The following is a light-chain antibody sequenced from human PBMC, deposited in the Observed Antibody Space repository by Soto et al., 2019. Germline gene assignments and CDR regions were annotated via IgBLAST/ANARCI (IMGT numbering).Light chain of an antibody. J-gene: IGKJ4*01. CDR2: DAS. CDR3: QQRSNCPLT. V-gene: IGKV3-11*01. CDR1: QSVSSY. Sequence: EIVLTQSPATLSLSPGERATLSCRASQSVSSYLAWYQQQPGQAPRLLIYDASNRATGIPARFSGSGSGTDSTLTISSLEPEDFAVYYCQQRSNCPLTFGGGTKVEIK.